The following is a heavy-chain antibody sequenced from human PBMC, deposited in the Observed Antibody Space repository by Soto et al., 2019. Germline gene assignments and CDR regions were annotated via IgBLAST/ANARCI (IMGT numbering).Heavy chain of an antibody. CDR3: ARDFLGYPNFDY. J-gene: IGHJ4*02. CDR2: INSDGSST. V-gene: IGHV3-74*01. Sequence: GGSLRLSCAAFGFTFSSYWMHWVRQAPGKGLVWVSRINSDGSSTSYADSVKGRFTISRDNAKNTLYLQMNSLRAEDTAVYYCARDFLGYPNFDYWGQGTLVTVSS. D-gene: IGHD3-16*02. CDR1: GFTFSSYW.